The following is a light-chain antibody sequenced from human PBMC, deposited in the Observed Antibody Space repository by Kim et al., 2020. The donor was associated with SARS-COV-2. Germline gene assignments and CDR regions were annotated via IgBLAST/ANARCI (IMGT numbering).Light chain of an antibody. CDR1: QSVTGR. CDR3: QQRRSWPLT. V-gene: IGKV3-11*01. Sequence: EIVLTQSPATLSLSPGERATLPCRASQSVTGRVSWYQQRPGQAPRLLIYETSNRATGIPARFSGSGSGTDFTLTISSLEPEDFAVYYCQQRRSWPLTFGGGTKLEI. CDR2: ETS. J-gene: IGKJ4*01.